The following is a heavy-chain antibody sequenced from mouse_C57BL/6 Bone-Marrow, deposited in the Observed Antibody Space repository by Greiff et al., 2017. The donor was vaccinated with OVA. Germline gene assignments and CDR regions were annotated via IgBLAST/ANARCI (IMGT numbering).Heavy chain of an antibody. D-gene: IGHD2-2*01. J-gene: IGHJ4*01. Sequence: QVQLQQPGAELVKPGASVKLSCKASGYTFTSYWMHWVKQRPGQGLEWIGMIHPNSGSTNYNEKFKSKATLTVDKSSSTAYMQLSSLTSEDSAVYDCARGVTTHYAMDYWGQGTSVTVSS. CDR1: GYTFTSYW. V-gene: IGHV1-64*01. CDR2: IHPNSGST. CDR3: ARGVTTHYAMDY.